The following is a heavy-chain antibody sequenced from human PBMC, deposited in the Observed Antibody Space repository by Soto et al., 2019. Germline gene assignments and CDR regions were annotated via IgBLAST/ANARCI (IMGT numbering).Heavy chain of an antibody. CDR2: IYYSGST. D-gene: IGHD2-15*01. V-gene: IGHV4-39*01. Sequence: PSETLSLTCTVSGGSISSISYYWGWISQPPGKGLEWIGSIYYSGSTHYNPSLKSRVTISVDTSKNQFSLKLSSVTAADTAVYYCARHGKKTPFGLDKVALGYFDYWGQGTLVTVSS. J-gene: IGHJ4*02. CDR1: GGSISSISYY. CDR3: ARHGKKTPFGLDKVALGYFDY.